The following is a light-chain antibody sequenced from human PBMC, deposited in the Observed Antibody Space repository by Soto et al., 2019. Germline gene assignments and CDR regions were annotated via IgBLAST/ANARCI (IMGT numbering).Light chain of an antibody. J-gene: IGLJ3*02. CDR2: EVN. CDR1: SSDVGGYDY. CDR3: SSYAGSNNFVL. V-gene: IGLV2-8*01. Sequence: QSALTQRPSASGSPGQSVTISCTGTSSDVGGYDYVSWYQHHPGKAPKLMLSEVNKRPSGVPDRFSGSKSGNTASLTVSGLQAEDEADYYCSSYAGSNNFVLFGEGTKLTVL.